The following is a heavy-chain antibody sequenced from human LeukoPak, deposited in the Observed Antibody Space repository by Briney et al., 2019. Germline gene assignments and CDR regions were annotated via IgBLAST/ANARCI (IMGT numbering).Heavy chain of an antibody. V-gene: IGHV3-23*01. CDR2: ISGGGGTT. CDR1: GFTFSDYA. D-gene: IGHD4-17*01. J-gene: IGHJ6*02. CDR3: AIGRPTADFYYGLDV. Sequence: GGSLRLSCAASGFTFSDYAVTWVRQGPGKGLEWVSGISGGGGTTFYTDSVRGRCTISRDNSENTVYLQMNSLRAEDTAAYYCAIGRPTADFYYGLDVWGQGTTVTVSS.